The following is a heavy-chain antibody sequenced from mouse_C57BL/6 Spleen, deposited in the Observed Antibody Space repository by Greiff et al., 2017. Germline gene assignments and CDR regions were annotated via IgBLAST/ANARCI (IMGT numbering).Heavy chain of an antibody. D-gene: IGHD1-1*01. J-gene: IGHJ1*03. CDR1: GFSLTSYG. Sequence: VQLKQSGPGLVQPSQSLSITCTVSGFSLTSYGVHWVRQSPGKGLEWLGVIWSGGSTDYNAAFISRLSISKDNSKSQVFFKMNSLQADDTAIYYCARNGYYYGTYWYFDVWGTGTTVTVSS. V-gene: IGHV2-2*01. CDR3: ARNGYYYGTYWYFDV. CDR2: IWSGGST.